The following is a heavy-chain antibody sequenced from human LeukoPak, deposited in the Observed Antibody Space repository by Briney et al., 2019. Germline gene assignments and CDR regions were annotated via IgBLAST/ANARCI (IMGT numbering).Heavy chain of an antibody. V-gene: IGHV4-39*02. D-gene: IGHD4-17*01. CDR3: ARHFDNGDYKKTFDI. Sequence: PSETLSLTCSVFGGSISSTTYYWVWIRQPAGKGLECIASIHYTGRAYYNPSLKSRATISADTSKNHFSLHLRTATAADTAVYYCARHFDNGDYKKTFDIWGQGTMVTVSS. CDR1: GGSISSTTYY. CDR2: IHYTGRA. J-gene: IGHJ3*02.